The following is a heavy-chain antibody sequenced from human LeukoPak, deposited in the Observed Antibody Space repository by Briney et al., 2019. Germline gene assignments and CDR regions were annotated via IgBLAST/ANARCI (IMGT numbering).Heavy chain of an antibody. J-gene: IGHJ4*02. CDR3: ARKRVNYYHSSGYFDY. CDR1: GYTFTSHG. V-gene: IGHV1-69*13. D-gene: IGHD3-22*01. Sequence: ASVKVSCKASGYTFTSHGFSWVRQAPGQGLEWMGGIIPIFGTANYAQKFQGRVTITADESTSTAYMELSSLRSEDTAVYYCARKRVNYYHSSGYFDYWGQGTLVTVSS. CDR2: IIPIFGTA.